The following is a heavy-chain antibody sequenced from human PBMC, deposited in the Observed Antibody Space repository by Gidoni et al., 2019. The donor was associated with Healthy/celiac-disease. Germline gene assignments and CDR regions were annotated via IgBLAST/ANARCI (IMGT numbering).Heavy chain of an antibody. CDR3: ARVYSSSSEYYYGMDV. CDR2: IYHSGST. Sequence: QVQLQESGPGLVKPSETLSLTCTVSGYSISSGYYWGWIRQPPGKGLEWIGSIYHSGSTYYNPSLKSRVTISVDTSKNQFSLKLSSVTAADTAVYYCARVYSSSSEYYYGMDVWGQGTTVTVSS. CDR1: GYSISSGYY. D-gene: IGHD6-6*01. V-gene: IGHV4-38-2*02. J-gene: IGHJ6*02.